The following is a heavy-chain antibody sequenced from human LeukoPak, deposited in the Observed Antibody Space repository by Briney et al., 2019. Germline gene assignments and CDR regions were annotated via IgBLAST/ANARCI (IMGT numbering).Heavy chain of an antibody. J-gene: IGHJ4*02. D-gene: IGHD5-18*01. CDR1: GFTFSTYG. Sequence: GALRLSCTASGFTFSTYGMHWVRQAPGKGLEWVAVIWYDGTKNYYADSVKGRFTISRDNFNNMLYLEMNSLRAEDTALYYCARDRGYSCGYWGQGTLVTVSS. CDR3: ARDRGYSCGY. V-gene: IGHV3-33*08. CDR2: IWYDGTKN.